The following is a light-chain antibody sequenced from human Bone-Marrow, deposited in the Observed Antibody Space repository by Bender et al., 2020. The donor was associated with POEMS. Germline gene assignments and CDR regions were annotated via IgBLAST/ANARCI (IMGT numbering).Light chain of an antibody. CDR2: EVT. J-gene: IGLJ2*01. CDR1: NSDVGAYNL. Sequence: QSALTQPASVSGSPGQSITISCTGTNSDVGAYNLVSWYQQHPDKAPKLIIYEVTKRPSGVPDRFSGFKSGNTASLTISGLQAEDEADYYCCSYAGSYVVFGGGTKLTVL. V-gene: IGLV2-23*02. CDR3: CSYAGSYVV.